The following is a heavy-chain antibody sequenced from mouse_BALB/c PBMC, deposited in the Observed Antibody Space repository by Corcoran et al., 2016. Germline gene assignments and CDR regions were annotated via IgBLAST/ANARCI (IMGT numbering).Heavy chain of an antibody. Sequence: EVQLQQSGPALVKPGAAMKISCKASCYSFTGYTKNWVKQSHGKNLEWIGLINPYNGGTSYNQKFKGKATLTVDQSSSTAYMELLSLTSEDSAVYYCAREGNGNYAFAYWGQGTLVTVSA. D-gene: IGHD2-1*01. CDR3: AREGNGNYAFAY. CDR1: CYSFTGYT. CDR2: INPYNGGT. J-gene: IGHJ3*01. V-gene: IGHV1-18*01.